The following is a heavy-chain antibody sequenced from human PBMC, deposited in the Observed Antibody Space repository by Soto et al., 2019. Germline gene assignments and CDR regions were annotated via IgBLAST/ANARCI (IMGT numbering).Heavy chain of an antibody. CDR1: GFTFSSYA. J-gene: IGHJ4*02. Sequence: GGSLRLSCAASGFTFSSYAMHWVRQGPGKGLEYVSAINSNGGSTDYANSVKGRFTISRDNSKNTLCLQMGSLRAEDMAVYYYARGSNGYHFDYWGQGTLVTISS. V-gene: IGHV3-64*01. CDR2: INSNGGST. CDR3: ARGSNGYHFDY. D-gene: IGHD5-12*01.